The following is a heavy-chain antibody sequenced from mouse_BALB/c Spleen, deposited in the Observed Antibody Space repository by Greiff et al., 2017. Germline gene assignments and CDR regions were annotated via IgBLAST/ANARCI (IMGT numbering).Heavy chain of an antibody. CDR2: ISSGSSTI. Sequence: EVQGVESGGGLVQPGGSRKLSCAASGFTFSSFGMHWVRQAPEKGLEWVAYISSGSSTICYADTVKGRFTISRDNPKNTLFLQMTSLRSEDTAMYYCARLRGYYYAMDYWGQGTSVTVSS. V-gene: IGHV5-17*02. J-gene: IGHJ4*01. CDR1: GFTFSSFG. CDR3: ARLRGYYYAMDY.